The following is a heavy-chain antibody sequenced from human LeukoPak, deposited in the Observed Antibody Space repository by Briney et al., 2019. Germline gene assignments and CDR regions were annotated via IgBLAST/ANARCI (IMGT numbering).Heavy chain of an antibody. CDR3: AREDPQTTVPEGMDV. CDR2: IYYSGTT. D-gene: IGHD4-17*01. CDR1: GGSISYYY. Sequence: TSETLSLTCTDSGGSISYYYWSWIRQSPGKGLEWIGYIYYSGTTNYNPSLKSRVTISVETSKNQFSLQLRSVTAADTAVYYCAREDPQTTVPEGMDVWGQGTTVTVSS. J-gene: IGHJ6*02. V-gene: IGHV4-59*01.